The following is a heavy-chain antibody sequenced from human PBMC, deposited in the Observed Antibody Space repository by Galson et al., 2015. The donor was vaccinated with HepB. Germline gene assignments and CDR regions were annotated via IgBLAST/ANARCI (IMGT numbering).Heavy chain of an antibody. V-gene: IGHV3-30*18. CDR3: AKDLEYQLLGYYYGMDV. J-gene: IGHJ6*02. D-gene: IGHD2-2*01. Sequence: LRLSCAASGFTFSSYGMHWVRQAPGKGLEWVAVISYDGSNKYYADSVKGRFAISRDNSKNTLYLQMNSLRAEDTAVYYCAKDLEYQLLGYYYGMDVWGQGTTVTVSS. CDR1: GFTFSSYG. CDR2: ISYDGSNK.